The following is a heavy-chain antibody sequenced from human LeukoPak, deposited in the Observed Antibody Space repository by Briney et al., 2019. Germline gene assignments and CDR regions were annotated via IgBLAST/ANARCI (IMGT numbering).Heavy chain of an antibody. D-gene: IGHD6-25*01. Sequence: TSETLSLTCTVSGGSISSYYWSWIRQPAGKGLGWIGRIYNSGSTNYNPSLKSRVTMSVDTSRKQFSLKLSSVTAADTAGYYCARNPAAGTRDWFDPWGQGTLVTVSS. CDR3: ARNPAAGTRDWFDP. CDR1: GGSISSYY. J-gene: IGHJ5*02. V-gene: IGHV4-4*07. CDR2: IYNSGST.